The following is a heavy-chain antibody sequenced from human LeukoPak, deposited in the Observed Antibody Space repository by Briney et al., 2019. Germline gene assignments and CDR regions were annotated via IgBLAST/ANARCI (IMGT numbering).Heavy chain of an antibody. CDR1: GFSVSRNY. V-gene: IGHV3-66*01. D-gene: IGHD2-2*01. CDR3: ARDGPDIVVVPAANYYYYGMDV. CDR2: IYSGGST. Sequence: PGGSLRLSCAASGFSVSRNYMTWVRQAPGEGLEWVSLIYSGGSTSYADSVKGRFTISRDNAKNSLYLQMNSLRAEDTAVYYCARDGPDIVVVPAANYYYYGMDVWGQGTTVTVSS. J-gene: IGHJ6*02.